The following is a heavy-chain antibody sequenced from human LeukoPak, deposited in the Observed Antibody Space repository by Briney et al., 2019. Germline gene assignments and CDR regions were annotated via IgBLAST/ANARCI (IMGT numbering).Heavy chain of an antibody. D-gene: IGHD3-10*01. J-gene: IGHJ4*02. Sequence: GGSLRLSCAASGFNFSSFEMNWVRQAPGKGLEWISYISGSGTTNSYAHSVKGRFTISRDNANNSPFLQMNSLRAEDTAVYYCASYGSGSLWGQGALVTVSS. CDR2: ISGSGTTN. V-gene: IGHV3-48*03. CDR3: ASYGSGSL. CDR1: GFNFSSFE.